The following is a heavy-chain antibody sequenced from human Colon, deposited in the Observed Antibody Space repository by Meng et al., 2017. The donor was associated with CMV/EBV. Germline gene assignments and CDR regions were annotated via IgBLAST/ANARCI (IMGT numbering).Heavy chain of an antibody. CDR3: ARGMVRGVTPLLDWFEP. Sequence: GGSLRLSCVGSGFTFSSYAMSWVRQAPGKGLEWVSIMYGGGRRTYYADSVKGRFTVSRDDSKKTFYLHMNSLRAEDTAVYYCARGMVRGVTPLLDWFEPWGQGTLVTVSS. V-gene: IGHV3-23*03. CDR2: MYGGGRRT. CDR1: GFTFSSYA. J-gene: IGHJ5*02. D-gene: IGHD3-10*01.